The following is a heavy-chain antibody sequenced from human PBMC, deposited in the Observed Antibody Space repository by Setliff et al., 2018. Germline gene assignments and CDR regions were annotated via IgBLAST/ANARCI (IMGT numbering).Heavy chain of an antibody. CDR3: GRAGVAAAGRKGIFEY. CDR1: GYALSRHY. J-gene: IGHJ4*02. CDR2: INPGGGSA. D-gene: IGHD6-13*01. V-gene: IGHV1-46*01. Sequence: RASVKVSCKATGYALSRHYMHWVRQAPGQGLEWMGIINPGGGSASIVEKFQGRVTMTSDTSTSTVYLDLSGLTSEDTAVYYCGRAGVAAAGRKGIFEYWGQGTLVTVSS.